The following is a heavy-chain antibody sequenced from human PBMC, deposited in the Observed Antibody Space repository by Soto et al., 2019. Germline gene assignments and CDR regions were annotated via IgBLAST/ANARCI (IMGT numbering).Heavy chain of an antibody. CDR1: GFTFSSYS. CDR2: ISSSSSYI. Sequence: GGSLRLSCAASGFTFSSYSMNWVRQAPGKGLEWVSSISSSSSYIYYADSVKGRFTISRDNAKNSLYLQMNSLRAEDTAVYYCARSHGGITMVRGAPYGMDVWGQGTTVTVSS. D-gene: IGHD3-10*01. V-gene: IGHV3-21*01. J-gene: IGHJ6*02. CDR3: ARSHGGITMVRGAPYGMDV.